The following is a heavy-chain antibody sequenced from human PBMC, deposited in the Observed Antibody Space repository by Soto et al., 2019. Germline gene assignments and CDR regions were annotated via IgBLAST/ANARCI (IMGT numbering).Heavy chain of an antibody. CDR2: IFYSGST. J-gene: IGHJ5*02. CDR1: GGSISTSRSY. V-gene: IGHV4-39*01. CDR3: ARQPTTGDTDLWFDP. Sequence: QLQLLEAGPGLVKASETLSLTCSVSGGSISTSRSYWAWIRQPQGTGLEWLANIFYSGSTFYNPSLAIPVSVSGTTSENEFSLQLRSVTAADTAVYYCARQPTTGDTDLWFDPWGQGTLVTVSS. D-gene: IGHD2-21*01.